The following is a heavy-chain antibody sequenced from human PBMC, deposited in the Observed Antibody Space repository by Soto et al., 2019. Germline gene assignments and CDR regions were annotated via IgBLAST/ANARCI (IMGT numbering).Heavy chain of an antibody. J-gene: IGHJ4*02. CDR3: ARHGYDYIWASYQHPFDY. Sequence: SETLSVTCTVFGGSISSYYWSWIRPPPGKGLEWIGYIYYSGSTNYNPSLKSRVTISVDTSKNQFSLKLSSVTAADTAVYYCARHGYDYIWASYQHPFDYWRQATLVTVSS. CDR2: IYYSGST. CDR1: GGSISSYY. V-gene: IGHV4-59*08. D-gene: IGHD3-16*02.